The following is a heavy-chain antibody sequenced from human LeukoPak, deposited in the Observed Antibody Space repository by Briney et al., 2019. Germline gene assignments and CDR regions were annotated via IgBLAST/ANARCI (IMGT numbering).Heavy chain of an antibody. CDR1: GFTFSTSW. CDR2: IKQDGSEK. J-gene: IGHJ4*02. Sequence: PGGSLRLSCAASGFTFSTSWMTWVRQAPGEGLEWVANIKQDGSEKYYVDSVKGRFAVSRDNAKNSLYLQMNSLRAEDTAVYYCARAQSGFWSGYCFDYWGQGTLVTVSS. CDR3: ARAQSGFWSGYCFDY. D-gene: IGHD3-3*01. V-gene: IGHV3-7*01.